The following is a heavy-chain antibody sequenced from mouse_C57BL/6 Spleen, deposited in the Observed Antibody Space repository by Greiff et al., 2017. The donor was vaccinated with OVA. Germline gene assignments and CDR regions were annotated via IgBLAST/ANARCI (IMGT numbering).Heavy chain of an antibody. D-gene: IGHD2-14*01. J-gene: IGHJ2*01. CDR1: GYTFTSYW. CDR2: IDPSDSYT. V-gene: IGHV1-69*01. CDR3: ARSRGGYGDFDY. Sequence: VQLQQSGAELVMPGASVKLSCKASGYTFTSYWMHWVKQRPGQGLEWIGEIDPSDSYTNYNQKFKGKSTLTVDKSSSTAYMQLSSLTSEDSAVYYCARSRGGYGDFDYWGQGTTLTVSS.